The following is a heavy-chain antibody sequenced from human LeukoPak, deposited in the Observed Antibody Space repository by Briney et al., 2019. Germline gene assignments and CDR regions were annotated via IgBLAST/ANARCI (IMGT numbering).Heavy chain of an antibody. CDR3: ARGGYDYVWGSYRFSVPYYFDY. J-gene: IGHJ4*02. V-gene: IGHV3-21*01. CDR1: GFTFSSYS. D-gene: IGHD3-16*02. Sequence: GGSLRLSCAASGFTFSSYSMNWVRQAPGKELEWVSSISSSSSYIYYADSMKGRFTITRENAKNSLYLQMHSLRAEDTAVYYCARGGYDYVWGSYRFSVPYYFDYWGQGTLVTVSS. CDR2: ISSSSSYI.